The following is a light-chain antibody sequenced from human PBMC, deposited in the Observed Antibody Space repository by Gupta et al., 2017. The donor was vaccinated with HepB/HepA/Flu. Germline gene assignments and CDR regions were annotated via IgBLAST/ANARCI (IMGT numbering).Light chain of an antibody. CDR2: DVS. Sequence: QSALTQPASVSGCPGQSITISCTGTSSDVGVYNYVYWYQQHPGKAPKLMIYDVSERPAGVAGRFSGSKSGKVASLTISGRQAEDEADYYGISDTTSNNWVFGGGTKLTVL. J-gene: IGLJ3*02. CDR3: ISDTTSNNWV. CDR1: SSDVGVYNY. V-gene: IGLV2-14*01.